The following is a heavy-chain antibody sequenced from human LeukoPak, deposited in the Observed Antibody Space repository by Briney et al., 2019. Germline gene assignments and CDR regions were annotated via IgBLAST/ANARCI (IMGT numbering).Heavy chain of an antibody. D-gene: IGHD7-27*01. J-gene: IGHJ4*02. V-gene: IGHV1-8*01. Sequence: ASVKVSCKASGYTFTSYDFNWVRQATGQRPEWMGWMSPNSGDTGHAQKFQDRVTMTRNTSISTAYMELSSLRSDDTAVYYCARGPPNWGYDYWGPGTLVTVSS. CDR3: ARGPPNWGYDY. CDR1: GYTFTSYD. CDR2: MSPNSGDT.